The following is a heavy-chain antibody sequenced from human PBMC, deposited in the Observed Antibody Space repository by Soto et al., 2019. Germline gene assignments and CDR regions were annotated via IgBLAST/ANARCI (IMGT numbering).Heavy chain of an antibody. V-gene: IGHV1-69*13. CDR2: IIPIFGTA. CDR1: GGTFSSYA. D-gene: IGHD3-3*01. J-gene: IGHJ6*02. CDR3: ARDRGYDFWSGYIASYYYYGLDV. Sequence: GASVKVSCKASGGTFSSYAISWVRQAPGQGLEWMGGIIPIFGTANYAKKFQGRVTITADESTSTAYMELSSLRSEDTAVYYCARDRGYDFWSGYIASYYYYGLDVWGQGTTVTVSS.